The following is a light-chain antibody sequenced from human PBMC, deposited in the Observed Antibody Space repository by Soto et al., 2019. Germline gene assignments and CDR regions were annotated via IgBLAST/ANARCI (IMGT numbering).Light chain of an antibody. V-gene: IGKV3-15*01. CDR2: GAS. CDR1: QSVSSD. CDR3: QQSYSSPWT. J-gene: IGKJ1*01. Sequence: EIVMTHSPSTLSVSPVERATLSCRASQSVSSDLAWYHQKPGQAPRLLIYGASTRATGIPARFSGGGSGTDFTLTITSLQPEDFATYYCQQSYSSPWTFGQGTKVDIK.